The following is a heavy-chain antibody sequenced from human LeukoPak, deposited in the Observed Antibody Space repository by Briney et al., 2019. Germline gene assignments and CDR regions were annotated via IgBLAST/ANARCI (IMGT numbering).Heavy chain of an antibody. Sequence: PGGSLRLSCAASGFTFSDYYMSRIRQAPGKGLEWVSYISSSGSTIYYADSVKGRFTISRDNAKNSLYLQMNSLRAEDTAVYYCARDGKQQQLTNWFDPWGQGTLVTVSS. CDR3: ARDGKQQQLTNWFDP. J-gene: IGHJ5*02. V-gene: IGHV3-11*01. D-gene: IGHD6-13*01. CDR1: GFTFSDYY. CDR2: ISSSGSTI.